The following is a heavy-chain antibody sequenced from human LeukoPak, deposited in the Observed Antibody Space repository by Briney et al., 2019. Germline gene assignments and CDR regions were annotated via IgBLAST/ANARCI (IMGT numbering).Heavy chain of an antibody. Sequence: SETLSLTCTVSGGSINTDNYYWSWIRQSPVKGLEWIGYIHPTGTTYYNPSLRSRVSISVFTSNNQFSLTLISVTAADTAVYYCARNLVPYFGELDPWGRGTLVTVSS. J-gene: IGHJ5*02. V-gene: IGHV4-31*03. D-gene: IGHD3-10*01. CDR3: ARNLVPYFGELDP. CDR1: GGSINTDNYY. CDR2: IHPTGTT.